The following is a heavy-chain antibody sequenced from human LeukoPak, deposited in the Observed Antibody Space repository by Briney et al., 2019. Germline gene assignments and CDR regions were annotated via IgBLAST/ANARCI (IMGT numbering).Heavy chain of an antibody. J-gene: IGHJ4*02. D-gene: IGHD3-16*02. CDR2: ITAYNGNT. V-gene: IGHV1-18*01. CDR3: ARDLGLRLGELSSRIDY. CDR1: GYTFTSYG. Sequence: ASVKVSCKASGYTFTSYGISWVRQAPGQGLEWMGGITAYNGNTNYAQKLQGRVTMTTDTSTSTAYMELRSLRSDDTAVYYCARDLGLRLGELSSRIDYWGQGTLVTVSS.